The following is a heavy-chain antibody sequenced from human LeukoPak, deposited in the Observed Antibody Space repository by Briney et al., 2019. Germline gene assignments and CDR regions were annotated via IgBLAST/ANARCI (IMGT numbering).Heavy chain of an antibody. CDR2: ISSSGSTI. D-gene: IGHD5-12*01. CDR1: GFTFSSYE. CDR3: ARDYSGWSLDP. V-gene: IGHV3-48*03. Sequence: GRSLRLSCAASGFTFSSYEMNWVRQAPGKGLEWVSYISSSGSTIYYADSVKGRFTISRDNAKNSLYLQMNSLRAEDTAVYYCARDYSGWSLDPWGQGTLVTVSS. J-gene: IGHJ5*02.